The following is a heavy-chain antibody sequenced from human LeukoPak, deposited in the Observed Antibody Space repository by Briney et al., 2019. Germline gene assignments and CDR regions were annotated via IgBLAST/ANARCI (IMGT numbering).Heavy chain of an antibody. V-gene: IGHV4-61*02. CDR3: ARGSYGVVYYYMDV. CDR2: IYTSGST. CDR1: GGSISSGSYY. D-gene: IGHD5-18*01. J-gene: IGHJ6*03. Sequence: SETLSLTCTVSGGSISSGSYYWSWIRQPAGKGLEWIGRIYTSGSTNYNPSLKSRVTISVDTSKNQFSLKLSSVTAADTAVYYCARGSYGVVYYYMDVWGKGTTVTISS.